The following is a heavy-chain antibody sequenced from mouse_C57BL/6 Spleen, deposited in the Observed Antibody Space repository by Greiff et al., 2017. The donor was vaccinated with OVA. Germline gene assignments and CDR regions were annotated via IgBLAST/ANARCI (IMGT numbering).Heavy chain of an antibody. CDR1: GYTFTSYW. Sequence: QVQLQQPGAELVKPGASVKLSCKASGYTFTSYWMQWVKQRPGQGLEWIGEIDPSDSYTNYNQKFKGKATLTVDTSSSTAYMQLSSLTSEDSAVYYCARRDGYWYFDVWGTGTTGTVSS. J-gene: IGHJ1*03. D-gene: IGHD3-3*01. V-gene: IGHV1-50*01. CDR3: ARRDGYWYFDV. CDR2: IDPSDSYT.